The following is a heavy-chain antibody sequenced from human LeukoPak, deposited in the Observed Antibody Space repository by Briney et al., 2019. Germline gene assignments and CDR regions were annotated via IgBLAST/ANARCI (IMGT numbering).Heavy chain of an antibody. J-gene: IGHJ4*02. CDR1: GYTFINYG. CDR2: ISGYNGKT. V-gene: IGHV1-18*03. CDR3: ARGVAVAGRAYFDY. Sequence: ASVKVSCKASGYTFINYGLSWMRQAPGQGLEWMGWISGYNGKTKYAQRLQGRVTMTTDTSTSTAYMELSSLRSEDMAVYYCARGVAVAGRAYFDYWGQGTLVTVSS. D-gene: IGHD6-19*01.